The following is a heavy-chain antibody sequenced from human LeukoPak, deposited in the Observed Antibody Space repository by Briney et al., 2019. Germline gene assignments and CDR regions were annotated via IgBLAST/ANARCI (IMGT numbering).Heavy chain of an antibody. J-gene: IGHJ6*04. CDR2: ISSSGSTI. D-gene: IGHD5-12*01. Sequence: GGSLRLSCAASGFTFSSYETNWVSQAPGKGLEWVSYISSSGSTIYYADSVKGRFTISRDNAKNSLYLQMNSLRAEDTAVYYCASWLRYYYYGMDVWGKGTTVTVSS. CDR3: ASWLRYYYYGMDV. V-gene: IGHV3-48*03. CDR1: GFTFSSYE.